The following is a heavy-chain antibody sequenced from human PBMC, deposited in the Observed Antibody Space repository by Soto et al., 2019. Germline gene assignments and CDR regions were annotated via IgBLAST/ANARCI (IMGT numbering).Heavy chain of an antibody. J-gene: IGHJ3*02. CDR3: AKIAAAGTLKAFDS. CDR1: GFTFSSYA. V-gene: IGHV3-23*01. Sequence: GGSLRLSCAASGFTFSSYAMSWVRQAPGKGLEWVSAISGSGISTYYAASVKGQFAISRDNSKNTLYLQMDSLRAEDTALYDCAKIAAAGTLKAFDSWGQGTMVTVSS. CDR2: ISGSGIST. D-gene: IGHD6-13*01.